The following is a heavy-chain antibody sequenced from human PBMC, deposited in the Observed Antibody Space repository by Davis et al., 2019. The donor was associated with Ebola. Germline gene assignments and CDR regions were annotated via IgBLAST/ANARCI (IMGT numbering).Heavy chain of an antibody. D-gene: IGHD5-18*01. CDR3: ARGYGGYYYYGMDV. Sequence: AASVKVSCKASGYSFTSYGISWVRQAPGQGLEWMGWISVYNGNTIYAQKFQGRVTITSDTSATTAYMELSSLRYEDTAMYYCARGYGGYYYYGMDVWGQGTTVTVSS. V-gene: IGHV1-18*04. CDR2: ISVYNGNT. CDR1: GYSFTSYG. J-gene: IGHJ6*02.